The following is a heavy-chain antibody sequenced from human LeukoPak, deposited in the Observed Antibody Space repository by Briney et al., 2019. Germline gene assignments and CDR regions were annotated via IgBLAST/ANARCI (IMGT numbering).Heavy chain of an antibody. D-gene: IGHD4-17*01. CDR3: ARILDYGDYSY. J-gene: IGHJ4*02. CDR1: GYTFTGYY. Sequence: ASVKVSCKASGYTFTGYYMHWVRQAPGQGLEWMGWINPNSGGTNYAQKFQGRVTMTGDTSINTAYMELSRLRSNDTALYFCARILDYGDYSYWGQGTLVTVSS. CDR2: INPNSGGT. V-gene: IGHV1-2*02.